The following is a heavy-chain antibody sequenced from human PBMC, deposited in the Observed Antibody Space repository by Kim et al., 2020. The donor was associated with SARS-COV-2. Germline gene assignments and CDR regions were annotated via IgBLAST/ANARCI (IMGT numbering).Heavy chain of an antibody. D-gene: IGHD1-26*01. J-gene: IGHJ3*02. V-gene: IGHV3-23*01. Sequence: YADSVKGRFPISRDNSENTRYLQMNSLGAEDTAVYDCALGGSYGPIWGQGTMVTVSS. CDR3: ALGGSYGPI.